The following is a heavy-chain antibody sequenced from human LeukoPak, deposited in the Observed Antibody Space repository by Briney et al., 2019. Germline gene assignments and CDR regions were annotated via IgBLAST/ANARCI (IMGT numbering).Heavy chain of an antibody. J-gene: IGHJ4*02. D-gene: IGHD4-17*01. CDR1: GFTVSSNY. CDR2: IYSGGST. Sequence: GGSLRLACAASGFTVSSNYMSWVRQAPGMGLEWVSVIYSGGSTYYADSVKGRFTISRDNSKNTLYLQMNSLRAEDTAVYYCARGGPPYGDYDDYWGQGTLVTVSS. CDR3: ARGGPPYGDYDDY. V-gene: IGHV3-66*01.